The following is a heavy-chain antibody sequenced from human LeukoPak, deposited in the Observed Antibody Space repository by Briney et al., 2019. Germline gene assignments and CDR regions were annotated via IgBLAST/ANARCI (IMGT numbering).Heavy chain of an antibody. V-gene: IGHV3-53*01. Sequence: GGSLRLSCAASGFTFSDYYMSWVRQAPGKGLEWVSVIYSGGSTYYADSVKGRFTISRDNSKNTLYLQMNSLRAEDTAVYYCASYGSGSYYYFDYWGQGTLVTVSS. D-gene: IGHD3-10*01. CDR2: IYSGGST. J-gene: IGHJ4*02. CDR1: GFTFSDYY. CDR3: ASYGSGSYYYFDY.